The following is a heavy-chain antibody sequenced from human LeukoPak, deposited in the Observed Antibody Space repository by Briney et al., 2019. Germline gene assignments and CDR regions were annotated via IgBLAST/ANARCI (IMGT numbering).Heavy chain of an antibody. V-gene: IGHV5-51*01. CDR3: ARRLTTVNVWYFDL. CDR1: GYKFTNYW. CDR2: IYPGDSDT. Sequence: GESLRISCQGSGYKFTNYWIGWVRQMPGKGLEWMGVIYPGDSDTRYSPSFQGQVTISADNPINTAYPQWSSLKASDTAIYYCARRLTTVNVWYFDLWGRGTLVTVSS. J-gene: IGHJ2*01. D-gene: IGHD4-17*01.